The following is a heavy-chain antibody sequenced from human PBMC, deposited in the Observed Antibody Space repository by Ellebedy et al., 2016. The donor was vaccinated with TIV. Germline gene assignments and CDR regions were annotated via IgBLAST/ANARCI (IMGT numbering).Heavy chain of an antibody. CDR2: INQDGSEI. D-gene: IGHD4-23*01. Sequence: GGSLRLSCAASGFTFSSFWMTWVRQAPGKGLEWVANINQDGSEIWYVDSVKGRFTISRDNAKNSVYLQMNSLRVEDTAVFYCARGLRWYAFDIWGQGTMVTVSS. J-gene: IGHJ3*02. CDR3: ARGLRWYAFDI. CDR1: GFTFSSFW. V-gene: IGHV3-7*01.